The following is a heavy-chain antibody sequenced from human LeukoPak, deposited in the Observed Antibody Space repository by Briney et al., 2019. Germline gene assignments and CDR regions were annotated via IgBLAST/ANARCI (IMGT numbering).Heavy chain of an antibody. CDR1: GFTFSDYY. V-gene: IGHV3-11*01. J-gene: IGHJ3*02. Sequence: GGSLRLPCAASGFTFSDYYMSWIRQAPGKGLEWVSYISSSGSTIYYADSVKGRFTISRDNSKNSLYLQMNSLRAEDTAVYSCARPLYATRGAFNIWGQGTMVTVSS. D-gene: IGHD2-8*01. CDR2: ISSSGSTI. CDR3: ARPLYATRGAFNI.